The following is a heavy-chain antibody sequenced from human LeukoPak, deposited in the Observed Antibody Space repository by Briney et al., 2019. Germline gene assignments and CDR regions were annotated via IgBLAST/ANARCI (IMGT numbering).Heavy chain of an antibody. Sequence: GGSLKISCKGSGYSFSSYGISWVRQMPGKGLEWMAIIYPGDSDTSYRPSFQGQVTISADKSISTAYLQWSSLKASDTAMYYCARWGIAAAGPYSFDYWGQGTLVTVSS. CDR2: IYPGDSDT. CDR3: ARWGIAAAGPYSFDY. D-gene: IGHD6-13*01. CDR1: GYSFSSYG. J-gene: IGHJ4*02. V-gene: IGHV5-51*01.